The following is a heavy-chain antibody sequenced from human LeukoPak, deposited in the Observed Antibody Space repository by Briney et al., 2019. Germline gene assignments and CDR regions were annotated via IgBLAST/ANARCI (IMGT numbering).Heavy chain of an antibody. CDR1: GFTFSTYW. V-gene: IGHV3-7*01. J-gene: IGHJ4*02. CDR3: SRDVITGRPVAGLDY. CDR2: INKDGSGK. Sequence: GGSLRLSCAASGFTFSTYWMNWVRQAPGKGLEWVANINKDGSGKYYVDSVKGRFTISRDNAKNSLYLEMNSLRVEDTAVYYCSRDVITGRPVAGLDYWGQGILVTVSS. D-gene: IGHD6-19*01.